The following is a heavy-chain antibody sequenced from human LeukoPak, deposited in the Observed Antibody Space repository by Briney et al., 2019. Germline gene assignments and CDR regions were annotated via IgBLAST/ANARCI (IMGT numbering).Heavy chain of an antibody. Sequence: SETLSLTCTISGGSISGYYWSWIRQPPGKGLEWIGYIFYSGSTNYNPSLKSRVTISVDTSKNQFSLKLSSVTAADTAVYYCARGEWDLLFDYWGQGTLVTVSS. J-gene: IGHJ4*02. CDR2: IFYSGST. D-gene: IGHD1-26*01. CDR3: ARGEWDLLFDY. CDR1: GGSISGYY. V-gene: IGHV4-59*01.